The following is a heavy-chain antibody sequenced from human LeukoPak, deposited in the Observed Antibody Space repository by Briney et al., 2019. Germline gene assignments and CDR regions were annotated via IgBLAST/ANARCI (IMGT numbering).Heavy chain of an antibody. D-gene: IGHD1-26*01. CDR1: GFTFSSFA. V-gene: IGHV3-23*01. CDR2: ISNNGDNT. Sequence: GGSLRLSCAASGFTFSSFAMSWVRQAPGKGLDCFSAISNNGDNTYYADSVKGRFSISRDNSKNTLYLQMNSLRAEDTAVYYCAREIVGTHKSRFDPWGQGTLVTVSS. CDR3: AREIVGTHKSRFDP. J-gene: IGHJ5*02.